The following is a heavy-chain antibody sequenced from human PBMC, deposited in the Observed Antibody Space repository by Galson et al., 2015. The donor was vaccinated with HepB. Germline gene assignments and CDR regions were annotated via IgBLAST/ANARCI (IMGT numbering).Heavy chain of an antibody. CDR3: ARHGTTMIVVVTEDWYFDL. Sequence: QSGAEVKKPGESLRISCKGSGYSFTSYWISWVRQMPGKGLEWMGRIDPSDSYTNYSPSFQGHVTISADKSISTAYLQWSSLKASDTAMYYCARHGTTMIVVVTEDWYFDLWGRGTLVTVSS. V-gene: IGHV5-10-1*01. D-gene: IGHD3-22*01. CDR1: GYSFTSYW. CDR2: IDPSDSYT. J-gene: IGHJ2*01.